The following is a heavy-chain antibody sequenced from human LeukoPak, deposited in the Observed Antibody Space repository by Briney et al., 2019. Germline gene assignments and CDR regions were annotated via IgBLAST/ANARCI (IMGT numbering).Heavy chain of an antibody. CDR1: GYTFTSYD. CDR3: AKDWVGGSGYYYRPPSFDY. D-gene: IGHD3-22*01. Sequence: ASVKVSCKASGYTFTSYDINWVRQATGQGLEWMGWMNPNSGNTGYAQKFQGRVTMTRNTSISTAYMELSSLRSEDTAVYYCAKDWVGGSGYYYRPPSFDYWGQGTLVTVSS. J-gene: IGHJ4*02. V-gene: IGHV1-8*01. CDR2: MNPNSGNT.